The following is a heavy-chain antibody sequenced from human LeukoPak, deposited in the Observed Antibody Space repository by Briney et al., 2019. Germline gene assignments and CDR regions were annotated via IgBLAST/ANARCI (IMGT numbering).Heavy chain of an antibody. V-gene: IGHV3-30*18. Sequence: GGSLRLSCAASGIIFKDYGMHWVRQAPGRGLEWVAVISYDGTRQFYADSVKGRFTISRDNSNNTVFLQMNSLRAEDTAVYYCAKREAVTVTAEWDYLDYWGQGTLVTVTS. CDR2: ISYDGTRQ. D-gene: IGHD6-19*01. J-gene: IGHJ4*02. CDR1: GIIFKDYG. CDR3: AKREAVTVTAEWDYLDY.